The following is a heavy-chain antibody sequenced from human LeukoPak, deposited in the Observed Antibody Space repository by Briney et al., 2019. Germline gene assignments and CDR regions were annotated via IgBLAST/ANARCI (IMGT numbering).Heavy chain of an antibody. CDR1: GGSISSYY. Sequence: SETLSLTCTVSGGSISSYYWSWIRQPPGKGLEWIGYIYYSGGTNYNPSLKSRVTISVDTSKNQFSLKLSSVTAADTAVYYCGRADDYGDYNHYFDYRGQGTLVTVSS. CDR3: GRADDYGDYNHYFDY. CDR2: IYYSGGT. V-gene: IGHV4-59*01. D-gene: IGHD4-17*01. J-gene: IGHJ4*02.